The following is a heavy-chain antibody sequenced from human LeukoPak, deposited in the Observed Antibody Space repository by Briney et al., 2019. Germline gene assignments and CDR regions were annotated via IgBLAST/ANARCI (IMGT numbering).Heavy chain of an antibody. CDR2: IYYSGST. V-gene: IGHV4-31*03. CDR1: GGSISSGGYF. D-gene: IGHD1-26*01. Sequence: PSQTLSLTCTVSGGSISSGGYFWSWIRQHPGKGLEWIGYIYYSGSTYYSPSLKSRVTMSVDTSKNQFFLKLNSVTAADTAVYYCARGRPYSGGYHLDYWGQGTLVTVSP. CDR3: ARGRPYSGGYHLDY. J-gene: IGHJ4*02.